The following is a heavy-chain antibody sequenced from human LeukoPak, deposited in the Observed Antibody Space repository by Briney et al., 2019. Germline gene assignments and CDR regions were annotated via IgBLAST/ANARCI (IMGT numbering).Heavy chain of an antibody. CDR3: ARGGIVVWDNWFDP. CDR1: GYTFTGYG. CDR2: INPNSGGT. J-gene: IGHJ5*02. V-gene: IGHV1-2*06. D-gene: IGHD2-2*01. Sequence: ASVKVSCKASGYTFTGYGISWVRQAPGQGLEWMGRINPNSGGTNYAQKFQGRVTMTRDTSISTAYMELSRLRSDDTAVYYCARGGIVVWDNWFDPWGQGTLVTVSS.